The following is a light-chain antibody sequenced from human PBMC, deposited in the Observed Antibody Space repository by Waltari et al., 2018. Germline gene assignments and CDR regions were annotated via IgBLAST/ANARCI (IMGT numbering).Light chain of an antibody. V-gene: IGLV3-1*01. CDR1: KMGDNY. Sequence: SYEVTQPPSVSVSPGQTVSITCSGDKMGDNYVTWYQQKPGQSPVLVIFQNNKRPSGIPERCSGSNLGNTATLTISGTQTIDEADYYCQAWDNSKGVFGPGTQVTVL. CDR3: QAWDNSKGV. J-gene: IGLJ1*01. CDR2: QNN.